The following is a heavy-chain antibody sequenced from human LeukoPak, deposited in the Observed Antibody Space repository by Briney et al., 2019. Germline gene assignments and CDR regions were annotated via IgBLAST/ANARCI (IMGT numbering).Heavy chain of an antibody. V-gene: IGHV4-61*02. CDR3: ARGNTTYYYDSSGYSDY. Sequence: PSQTLSLTXTVSGGSISSGSYYWSWIRQPAGKGLEWIGRIYTSGSTNYNPSLKSRVTISVDTSKNQFSLKLSSVTAADTAVYYCARGNTTYYYDSSGYSDYWGQRTLVTVSS. CDR1: GGSISSGSYY. J-gene: IGHJ4*02. D-gene: IGHD3-22*01. CDR2: IYTSGST.